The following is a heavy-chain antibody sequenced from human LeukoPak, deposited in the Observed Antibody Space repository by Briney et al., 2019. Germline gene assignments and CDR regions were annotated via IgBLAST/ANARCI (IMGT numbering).Heavy chain of an antibody. J-gene: IGHJ6*03. D-gene: IGHD3-22*01. CDR1: GGTFSSYA. CDR2: IIPIFGTA. Sequence: SVKVSCKASGGTFSSYAISWVRQAPGPGLEWMGGIIPIFGTANYAQKFQGRVTITTDESTSTAYMELSSLRSEDTAVYYCASPQAYYYDSSGPPSPYYYMDVWGKGTTVTVSS. CDR3: ASPQAYYYDSSGPPSPYYYMDV. V-gene: IGHV1-69*05.